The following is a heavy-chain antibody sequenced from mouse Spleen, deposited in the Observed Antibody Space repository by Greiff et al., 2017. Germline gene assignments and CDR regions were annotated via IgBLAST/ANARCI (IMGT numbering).Heavy chain of an antibody. CDR3: AREGRFTTATGAMDY. CDR2: IHPNSGST. Sequence: QVQLQQPGAELVKPGASVKLSCKASGYTFTSYWMHWVKQRPGQGLEWIGMIHPNSGSTNYNEKFKSKATLTVDKSSSTAYMQLSSLTSEDSAVYYCAREGRFTTATGAMDYWGQGTSVTVSS. CDR1: GYTFTSYW. J-gene: IGHJ4*01. D-gene: IGHD1-2*01. V-gene: IGHV1-64*01.